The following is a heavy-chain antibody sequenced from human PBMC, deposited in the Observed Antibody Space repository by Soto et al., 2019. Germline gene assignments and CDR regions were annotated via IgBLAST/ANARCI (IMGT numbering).Heavy chain of an antibody. Sequence: QITLKEFGPTLVKPTQTLTLTCTFSGFSLSSTRMDVGWIRQPPGKALEWLALIYWDDDKRYSPFLKSRLTNTKDTSKNQVVLTMSNMDPVDTARYYCAHIVVAGLGYYFDYWGKGTLVTVSS. CDR2: IYWDDDK. V-gene: IGHV2-5*02. CDR1: GFSLSSTRMD. CDR3: AHIVVAGLGYYFDY. D-gene: IGHD6-19*01. J-gene: IGHJ4*02.